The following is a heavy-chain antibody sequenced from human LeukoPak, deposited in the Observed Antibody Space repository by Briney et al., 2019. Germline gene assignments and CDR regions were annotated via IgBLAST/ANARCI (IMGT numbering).Heavy chain of an antibody. V-gene: IGHV3-30*18. CDR1: GFTFSNYG. Sequence: QPGGSLRLSCAASGFTFSNYGLHWVRQAPGKGLEWVALISTDGSNKNYGDSVKGRFTISRDNSKNTLYLQMNSLRAEDTAVYYCAKDSRSSWFGGDSKWGQGTLVTVSS. CDR3: AKDSRSSWFGGDSK. J-gene: IGHJ4*02. D-gene: IGHD3-10*01. CDR2: ISTDGSNK.